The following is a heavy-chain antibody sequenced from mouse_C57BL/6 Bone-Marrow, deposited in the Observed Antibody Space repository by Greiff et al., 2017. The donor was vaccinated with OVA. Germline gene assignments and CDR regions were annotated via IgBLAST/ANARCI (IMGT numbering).Heavy chain of an antibody. Sequence: VQLQQSGAELARPGASVKLSCKASGYTFTSYGISWVKQRTGQGLEWIGEIYPRSGNTYYNEKFKGKATLTADKSSSTAYMELRSLTSEDSAVYVCARGRGSSTYWYFDVWGTGTTVTVSS. V-gene: IGHV1-81*01. D-gene: IGHD1-1*01. CDR2: IYPRSGNT. CDR3: ARGRGSSTYWYFDV. CDR1: GYTFTSYG. J-gene: IGHJ1*03.